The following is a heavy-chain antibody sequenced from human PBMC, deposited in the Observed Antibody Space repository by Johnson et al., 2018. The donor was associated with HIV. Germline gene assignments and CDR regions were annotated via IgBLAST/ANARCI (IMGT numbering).Heavy chain of an antibody. CDR3: AKDTEIAAQDDAFYI. CDR2: ISYDGNNK. V-gene: IGHV3-30*18. D-gene: IGHD6-6*01. CDR1: GFTFSSYG. Sequence: QVQLVESGGGVVQPGRSLRLSCAASGFTFSSYGMHWVRQAPGKGLEWVAVISYDGNNKYYADSVKGRFTISRDNSKNTLYLQMNCLRAEETAVYYCAKDTEIAAQDDAFYIWGLGTMVTVSS. J-gene: IGHJ3*02.